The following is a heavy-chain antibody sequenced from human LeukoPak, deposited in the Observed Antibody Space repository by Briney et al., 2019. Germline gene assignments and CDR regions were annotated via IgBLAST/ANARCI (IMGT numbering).Heavy chain of an antibody. CDR2: ISAYNDNT. CDR1: GYTFTSYG. CDR3: ARVHYDILTGYSYFDY. J-gene: IGHJ4*02. Sequence: ASVKVSCKASGYTFTSYGISWVRQAPGQGLEWMGWISAYNDNTNYARKLQGRVTMTTDTSTSTAYMELRSLRSDDTAVYYCARVHYDILTGYSYFDYWGQGTLVTVSS. D-gene: IGHD3-9*01. V-gene: IGHV1-18*01.